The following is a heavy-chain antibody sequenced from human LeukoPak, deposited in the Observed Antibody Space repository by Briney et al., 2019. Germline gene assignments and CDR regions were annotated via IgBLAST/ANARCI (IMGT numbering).Heavy chain of an antibody. CDR1: GFTFSRYG. Sequence: GGSLRLSCEASGFTFSRYGMSWVRQAPGKGLEWVAIISYDGGNKYYADSVKGRFTISRDNSKNTLYLQMNSLRAEDTAVYFCVSLGYSSSSVRYWGQGTLVTVSS. D-gene: IGHD6-6*01. CDR2: ISYDGGNK. CDR3: VSLGYSSSSVRY. J-gene: IGHJ4*02. V-gene: IGHV3-30*03.